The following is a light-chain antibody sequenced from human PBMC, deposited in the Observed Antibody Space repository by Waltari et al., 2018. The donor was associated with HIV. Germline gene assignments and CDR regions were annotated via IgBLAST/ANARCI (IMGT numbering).Light chain of an antibody. CDR3: SAYTSISTLAV. CDR2: GVS. CDR1: SSYIGGYDY. V-gene: IGLV2-14*01. Sequence: QSALTQPASVSGSPGQSITISCTATSSYIGGYDYFSWYQQHPGKAPKLMIYGVSSRPSGVSNRFSGSRSGNTASLTISGLQAEDEADYYCSAYTSISTLAVFGGGTKLTVL. J-gene: IGLJ2*01.